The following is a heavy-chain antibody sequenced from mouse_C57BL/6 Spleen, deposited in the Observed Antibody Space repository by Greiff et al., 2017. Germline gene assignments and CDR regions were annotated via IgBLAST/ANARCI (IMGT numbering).Heavy chain of an antibody. Sequence: QVQLQQSGAELVKPGASVKLSCKASGYTFTEYTIHWVKQRSGQGLEWIGWFYPGSGSIKYNEKFKDKATLTADKSSSTAYMELSRLTSEDSAVYFCAGHEAPITTVVAHWYFDVWGTGTTVTVSS. CDR1: GYTFTEYT. J-gene: IGHJ1*03. D-gene: IGHD1-1*01. CDR2: FYPGSGSI. CDR3: AGHEAPITTVVAHWYFDV. V-gene: IGHV1-62-2*01.